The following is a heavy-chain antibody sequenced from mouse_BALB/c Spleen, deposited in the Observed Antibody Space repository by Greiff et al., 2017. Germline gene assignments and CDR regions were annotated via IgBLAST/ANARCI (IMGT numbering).Heavy chain of an antibody. CDR3: TRTGAMDY. CDR2: IRLKSNNYAT. J-gene: IGHJ4*01. Sequence: EVKLMESGGGLVQPGGSMKLSCVASGFTFSNYWMNWVRQSPEKGLEWVAEIRLKSNNYATHYAESVKGRFTISRDDSKSSVYLQMNNLRAEDTGIYYCTRTGAMDYWGQGTSVTVSS. V-gene: IGHV6-6*02. CDR1: GFTFSNYW.